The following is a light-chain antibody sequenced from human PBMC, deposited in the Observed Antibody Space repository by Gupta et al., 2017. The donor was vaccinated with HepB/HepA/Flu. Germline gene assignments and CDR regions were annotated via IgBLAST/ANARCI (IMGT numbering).Light chain of an antibody. CDR1: QSISNF. V-gene: IGKV1-39*01. CDR2: AAS. Sequence: DIQMTQSLSFLSASVGDRVTIACRASQSISNFLNWYQQKPGKAPNLLIYAASSLQSGVPSRISGSGSGTDFTLTISSLRPEDFATYYYQQSYGTPRTFGQGTRVEIK. J-gene: IGKJ1*01. CDR3: QQSYGTPRT.